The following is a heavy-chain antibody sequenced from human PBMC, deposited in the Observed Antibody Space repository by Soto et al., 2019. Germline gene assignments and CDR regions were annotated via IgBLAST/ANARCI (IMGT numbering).Heavy chain of an antibody. CDR2: VWYDGTNK. Sequence: GGSLRLSCVASGFTFRNYGMHWVRQAPGKGLEWVATVWYDGTNKYYADSLKGRVTIYRDNSKNTVYLQMKNLRAEDSALYYCARDGAVEGGRPQQKYAMDVWGQGTTVTVSS. CDR1: GFTFRNYG. J-gene: IGHJ6*02. CDR3: ARDGAVEGGRPQQKYAMDV. V-gene: IGHV3-33*01. D-gene: IGHD2-8*01.